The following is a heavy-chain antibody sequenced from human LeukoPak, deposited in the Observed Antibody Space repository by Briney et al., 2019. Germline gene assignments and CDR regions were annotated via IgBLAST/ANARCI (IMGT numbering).Heavy chain of an antibody. CDR3: ARDSPDYSNYGYYGMDV. J-gene: IGHJ6*02. CDR1: GFTFSSYS. V-gene: IGHV3-48*01. CDR2: ISSSSSTI. Sequence: GRSLRLSCAASGFTFSSYSMNWVRQAPGKGLEWVSYISSSSSTIYYADSVKGRFTISRDNAKNSLYLQMNSLRAEDTAVYYCARDSPDYSNYGYYGMDVWGQGTTVTVSS. D-gene: IGHD4-11*01.